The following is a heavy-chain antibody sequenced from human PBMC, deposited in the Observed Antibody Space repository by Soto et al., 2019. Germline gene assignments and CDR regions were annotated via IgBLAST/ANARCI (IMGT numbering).Heavy chain of an antibody. J-gene: IGHJ4*02. D-gene: IGHD3-16*02. CDR1: GGSISSGDYY. CDR3: ARVIMITFGGVIVMGGYFDY. V-gene: IGHV4-30-4*01. CDR2: IYYSGST. Sequence: QVQLQESGPGLVKPSQTLSLTCTVSGGSISSGDYYWSWIRQPPGKGLEWIGYIYYSGSTYYNPSLKSRVTISVDTSKNQFSLKLSSVTAADTAVYYCARVIMITFGGVIVMGGYFDYWGQGTLVTVSS.